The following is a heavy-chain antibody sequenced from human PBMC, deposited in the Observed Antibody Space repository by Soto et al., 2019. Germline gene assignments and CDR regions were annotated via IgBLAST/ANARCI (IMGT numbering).Heavy chain of an antibody. CDR1: GGTFSIYA. CDR3: ATPSGPYCSGGSCYIFDI. V-gene: IGHV1-69*13. Sequence: SVKVSCKASGGTFSIYATSWVRQAGLQWPDWMGGIIPIFGTANYAQKFQGRVTITADESTSTAYMELSSLRSEDTAVYYCATPSGPYCSGGSCYIFDIWGQGTMVTVSS. J-gene: IGHJ3*02. CDR2: IIPIFGTA. D-gene: IGHD2-15*01.